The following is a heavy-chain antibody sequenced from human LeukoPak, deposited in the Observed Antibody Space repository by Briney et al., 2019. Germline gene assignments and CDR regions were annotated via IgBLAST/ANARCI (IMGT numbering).Heavy chain of an antibody. D-gene: IGHD4-23*01. CDR2: IIPIFGTA. V-gene: IGHV1-69*06. J-gene: IGHJ3*02. Sequence: SVKVSCKASGGTFSSYAISWVRQAPGQGLEWMGGIIPIFGTANYAQKFQGRVTITADKSTSTAYMELSSLRSEDTAVYYCARGGNRSKAPDDAFDIWGQGTMVTVSS. CDR1: GGTFSSYA. CDR3: ARGGNRSKAPDDAFDI.